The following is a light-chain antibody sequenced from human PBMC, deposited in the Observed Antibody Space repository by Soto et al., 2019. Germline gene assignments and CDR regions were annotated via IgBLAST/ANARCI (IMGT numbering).Light chain of an antibody. V-gene: IGKV1-5*01. CDR2: HAY. J-gene: IGKJ1*01. Sequence: DLQMTQSPSTLSASVGDRVTLTCRASQSISSWLAWYQQKPGKAPKLLIYHAYSLESGVPSRFSGSESGTEFTLTINSLQPDDFATYYCQQYNSYPWTFGQGTKVDIK. CDR1: QSISSW. CDR3: QQYNSYPWT.